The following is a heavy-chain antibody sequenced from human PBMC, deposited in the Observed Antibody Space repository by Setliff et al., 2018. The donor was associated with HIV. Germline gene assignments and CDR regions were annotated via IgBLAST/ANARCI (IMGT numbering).Heavy chain of an antibody. CDR3: ATEGVPDAFDI. CDR2: MNPNSGNT. CDR1: GYTFTSYD. V-gene: IGHV1-8*01. Sequence: ASVKVSCKTSGYTFTSYDINWVRQATGQGLEWMGWMNPNSGNTGYAQKFQGRVTMTEDTSTDTAYMELSSLRSEDTAVYYCATEGVPDAFDIWGQGTMVTVSS. J-gene: IGHJ3*02. D-gene: IGHD3-10*01.